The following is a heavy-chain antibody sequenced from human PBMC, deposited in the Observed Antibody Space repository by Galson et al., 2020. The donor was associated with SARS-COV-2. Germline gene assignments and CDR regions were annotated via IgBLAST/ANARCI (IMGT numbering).Heavy chain of an antibody. CDR2: IYHRGLT. V-gene: IGHV4-4*02. J-gene: IGHJ4*02. CDR3: ARGGGYYFDY. D-gene: IGHD5-12*01. Sequence: SETLSLTCAVSGGSVTSENWWSWVRQSPGKGLEWIGEIYHRGLTNFDPSLKSRVTLSLDKSRNLFFLSLNSVTAADTAVYYCARGGGYYFDYWGQGALVTVSS. CDR1: GGSVTSENW.